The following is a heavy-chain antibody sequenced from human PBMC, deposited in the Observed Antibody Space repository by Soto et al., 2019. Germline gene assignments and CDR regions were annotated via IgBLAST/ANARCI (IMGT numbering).Heavy chain of an antibody. CDR2: IKSKTDGGTT. Sequence: GGSLRLSCAASGFTFSNAWMSWVRQAPGKGLEWVGRIKSKTDGGTTDYAAPVKGRFTISRDDSKNTLYLQMNSLKTEDTAVYYCTTGGSGPGKLLRKTYYFDYWGQGTLVTVSS. CDR1: GFTFSNAW. D-gene: IGHD3-10*01. CDR3: TTGGSGPGKLLRKTYYFDY. V-gene: IGHV3-15*01. J-gene: IGHJ4*02.